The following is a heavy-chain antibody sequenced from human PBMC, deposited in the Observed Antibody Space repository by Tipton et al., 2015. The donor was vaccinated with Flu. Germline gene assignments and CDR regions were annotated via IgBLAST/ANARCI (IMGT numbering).Heavy chain of an antibody. J-gene: IGHJ6*02. Sequence: TLSLTCTVSGGSISSYYWSWIRQPPGKGLEWIGYIYYSGNTNYNPSLKSRVTISVDTSKNQFSLKLSSVTAADTAVYYCARDRPNYYYYGMDVWGQGTTVTVSS. CDR3: ARDRPNYYYYGMDV. CDR1: GGSISSYY. CDR2: IYYSGNT. V-gene: IGHV4-59*01.